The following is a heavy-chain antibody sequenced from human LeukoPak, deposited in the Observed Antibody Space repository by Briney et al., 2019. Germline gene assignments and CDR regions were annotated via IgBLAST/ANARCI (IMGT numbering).Heavy chain of an antibody. CDR2: IQFDGSDK. Sequence: GGSLRLSCAASGFIFSTYGMHWVRQAPGKGLEWVAFIQFDGSDKFYADSVKGRFTISRDNSKNTLYLQMNSLRPEDTSVYYCAEDQKLQPFHYWGHGTLVTVSS. CDR3: AEDQKLQPFHY. J-gene: IGHJ4*01. V-gene: IGHV3-30*02. D-gene: IGHD2-15*01. CDR1: GFIFSTYG.